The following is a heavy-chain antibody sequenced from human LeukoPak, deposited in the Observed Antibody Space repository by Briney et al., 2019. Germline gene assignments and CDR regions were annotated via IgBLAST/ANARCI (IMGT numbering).Heavy chain of an antibody. V-gene: IGHV1-69*13. J-gene: IGHJ4*02. D-gene: IGHD3-22*01. CDR2: IIPIFGTA. CDR3: ARVNASYYYDSSGYKYYFDY. CDR1: GGTFSSYA. Sequence: SVKVSCKASGGTFSSYAISWVRQVPGQGLEWMGGIIPIFGTANYAQKFQGRVTITADESTSTAYMELSSLRSEDTAVYYCARVNASYYYDSSGYKYYFDYWGQGTLVTVSS.